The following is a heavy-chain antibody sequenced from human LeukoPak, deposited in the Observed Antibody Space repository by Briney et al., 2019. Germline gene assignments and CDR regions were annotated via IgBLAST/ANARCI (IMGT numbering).Heavy chain of an antibody. V-gene: IGHV3-30*01. Sequence: GGSLRLSCAASGFTFSSYAMHWVRQAPGKGLEWVAVISYDGSNKYYADSVKGRFTISRDNSKNTLYLQMNSLRDEDTAVYYCARDWEDCSGGSCYVAYYYYYMDVWGKGTTVTVSS. CDR3: ARDWEDCSGGSCYVAYYYYYMDV. CDR1: GFTFSSYA. CDR2: ISYDGSNK. J-gene: IGHJ6*03. D-gene: IGHD2-15*01.